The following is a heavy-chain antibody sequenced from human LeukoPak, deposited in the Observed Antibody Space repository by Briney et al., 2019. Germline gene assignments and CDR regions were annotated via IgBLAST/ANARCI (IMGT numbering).Heavy chain of an antibody. Sequence: GASVKVSCKASGYTFTSYDINWVRQATGQGLEWMGWMNPNSGNTGYAQKFQGRVTMTRNTSISTAYMELSSLRSEDTAVYYCARKATLYYDFWSGYPYYYYGMDVWGQGPRSPSP. CDR3: ARKATLYYDFWSGYPYYYYGMDV. D-gene: IGHD3-3*01. V-gene: IGHV1-8*01. CDR2: MNPNSGNT. CDR1: GYTFTSYD. J-gene: IGHJ6*02.